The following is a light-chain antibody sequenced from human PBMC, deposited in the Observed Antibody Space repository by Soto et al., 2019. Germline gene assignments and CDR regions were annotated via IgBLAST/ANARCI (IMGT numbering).Light chain of an antibody. CDR2: GAS. V-gene: IGKV3-20*01. J-gene: IGKJ2*01. CDR1: QSISSDF. CDR3: QQFDHSPST. Sequence: EIVLTQSPGTLSLSPEERATLSCRPSQSISSDFLAWYQQKPGQAPRLLIHGASSRATGIPDRFSGSGSGTDFTLTITRLEPDDFAVYYCQQFDHSPSTFGQGTRVDI.